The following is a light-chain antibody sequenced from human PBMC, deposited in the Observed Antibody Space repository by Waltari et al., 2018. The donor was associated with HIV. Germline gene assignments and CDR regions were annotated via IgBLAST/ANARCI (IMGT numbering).Light chain of an antibody. Sequence: QSALPQPRSVSGPPGQSVPISCTGTSSSVGGYNYFSWYQQHPGKAPKLMIYDVNKRPSGVPDRFSGSKSGNTASLTISGLQAEDEADYYCCSYGGSFFYVFGTGTKVTVL. V-gene: IGLV2-11*01. J-gene: IGLJ1*01. CDR1: SSSVGGYNY. CDR2: DVN. CDR3: CSYGGSFFYV.